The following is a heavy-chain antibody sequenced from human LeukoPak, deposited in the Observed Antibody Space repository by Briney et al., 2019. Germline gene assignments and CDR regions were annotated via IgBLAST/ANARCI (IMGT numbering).Heavy chain of an antibody. Sequence: PGGSLRLSCAASGFTFSDSVMSWVRQAPGKGLEWVSAISSDAGVTYYAASVKGRFTISRDNAKNSLYLQMNSLRAEDTAVYYCARGGNLENWGRGTLVTVSS. J-gene: IGHJ4*02. V-gene: IGHV3-11*04. CDR1: GFTFSDSV. CDR2: ISSDAGVT. CDR3: ARGGNLEN. D-gene: IGHD1-14*01.